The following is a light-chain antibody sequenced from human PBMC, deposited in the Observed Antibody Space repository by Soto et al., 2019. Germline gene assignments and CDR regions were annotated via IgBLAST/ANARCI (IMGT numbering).Light chain of an antibody. V-gene: IGKV1-39*01. Sequence: DIQMTQSPSSLSASVGDRVTIPCRASQGISSYVNWYQHKPGKAPKLLIYAASTLQSGVPSRFSGSGSGTDFTLTISNLQPEDFATYYCQQSYNTPPYTFGQGTKLEIK. CDR1: QGISSY. CDR3: QQSYNTPPYT. J-gene: IGKJ2*01. CDR2: AAS.